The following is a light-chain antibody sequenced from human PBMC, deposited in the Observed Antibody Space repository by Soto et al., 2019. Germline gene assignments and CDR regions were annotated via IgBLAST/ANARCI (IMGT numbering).Light chain of an antibody. CDR2: AAS. Sequence: IQLTHSPSSLSASVGGXVTITSRASQGISSYLAWYQQKPGKAPKLMIYAASTLQSGVPSRFSGSGSGTDLNLTISSLQPEDFATYYCQQLNSYPITLGQGTRLEIK. J-gene: IGKJ5*01. CDR1: QGISSY. V-gene: IGKV1-9*01. CDR3: QQLNSYPIT.